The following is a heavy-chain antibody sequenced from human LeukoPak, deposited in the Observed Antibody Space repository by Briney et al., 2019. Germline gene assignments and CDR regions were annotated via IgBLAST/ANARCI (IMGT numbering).Heavy chain of an antibody. CDR1: GFTFSNYG. D-gene: IGHD3-10*01. Sequence: PGGSLRLSCAASGFTFSNYGMHWVRQAPGKGLEWVAVISYDGNNEYYADSVKGRSTISRDNSKNTLFLQMNSLRTEDTAVYYCAKDRSQYYFDYWGQGTLVTVSS. CDR2: ISYDGNNE. V-gene: IGHV3-30*18. CDR3: AKDRSQYYFDY. J-gene: IGHJ4*02.